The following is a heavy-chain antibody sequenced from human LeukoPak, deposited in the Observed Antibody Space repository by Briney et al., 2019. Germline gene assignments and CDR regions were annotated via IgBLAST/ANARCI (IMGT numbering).Heavy chain of an antibody. J-gene: IGHJ4*02. CDR1: GFTFSSYA. D-gene: IGHD6-19*01. Sequence: GGSLRLSCAASGFTFSSYAISWVRQAPGKGLEWVSAISGSGGSTYYADSVKGRFTISRDNSKNTLYLQMNSLRAEDTAVYYCAKPSQGSSGWSSPSEFDYWGQGTLVTVSS. CDR2: ISGSGGST. V-gene: IGHV3-23*01. CDR3: AKPSQGSSGWSSPSEFDY.